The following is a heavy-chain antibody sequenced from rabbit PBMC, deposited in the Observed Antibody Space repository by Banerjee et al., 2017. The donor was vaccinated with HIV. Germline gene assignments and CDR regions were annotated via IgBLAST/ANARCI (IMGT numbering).Heavy chain of an antibody. V-gene: IGHV1S45*01. CDR1: GFSFSDKVV. D-gene: IGHD1-1*01. Sequence: QERLVESGGGLVKPEGSLTLTCTASGFSFSDKVVMCWVRQAPGKGLEWIACINGITGKAVYASWAKGRFTFSKTSTTVTLQMTSLTAADTATYFCTRDSGDWCFDVWGQGTLVTVS. CDR3: TRDSGDWCFDV. J-gene: IGHJ3*01. CDR2: INGITGKA.